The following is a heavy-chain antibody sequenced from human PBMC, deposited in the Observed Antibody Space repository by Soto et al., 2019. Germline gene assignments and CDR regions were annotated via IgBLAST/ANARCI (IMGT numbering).Heavy chain of an antibody. V-gene: IGHV4-31*03. CDR1: GGSISSGGYY. Sequence: SETLSLTCTVSGGSISSGGYYWSWIRQHPGKGLEWIGYIYYSGSTYYNPSLKSRVTISVDTSKNQFSLKLSSVTAADTAVYYCARDTVTGSYYYYGMDVWGQGTTVTV. CDR3: ARDTVTGSYYYYGMDV. D-gene: IGHD4-17*01. CDR2: IYYSGST. J-gene: IGHJ6*02.